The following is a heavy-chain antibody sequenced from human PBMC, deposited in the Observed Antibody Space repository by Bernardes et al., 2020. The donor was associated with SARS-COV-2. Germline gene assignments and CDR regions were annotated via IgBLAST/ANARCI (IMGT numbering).Heavy chain of an antibody. CDR3: VRDLAGAWGS. Sequence: VGSLRLSCAASGFTFSTYWMHWVRQAPGKGLVWVSRLNEYGSITTYADSVKGRFTISRDNAKNTLYLQMNSLRAGDTAVYYCVRDLAGAWGSWGEGALVTITS. V-gene: IGHV3-74*01. CDR1: GFTFSTYW. D-gene: IGHD3-16*01. J-gene: IGHJ4*02. CDR2: LNEYGSIT.